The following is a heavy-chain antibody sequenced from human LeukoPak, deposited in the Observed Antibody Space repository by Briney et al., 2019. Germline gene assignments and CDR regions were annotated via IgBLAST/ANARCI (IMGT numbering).Heavy chain of an antibody. CDR2: ISWNSGSI. CDR3: AKDGQQQLVTNWFDP. D-gene: IGHD6-13*01. CDR1: GFTFDDYA. V-gene: IGHV3-9*01. J-gene: IGHJ5*02. Sequence: GGSLRLSCAASGFTFDDYAMHWVRQAPGKGLEWVSGISWNSGSIGYADSVKGRFTISRDNAKNSLYLQMNSLRAEDTALYCCAKDGQQQLVTNWFDPWGQGTLVTVSS.